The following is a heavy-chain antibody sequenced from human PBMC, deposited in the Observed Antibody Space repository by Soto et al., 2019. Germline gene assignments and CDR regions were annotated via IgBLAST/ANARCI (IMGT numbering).Heavy chain of an antibody. Sequence: GASVEVSCKASGYTFTSYHISWVRQAPGQGLEWMGWISAYNGNTDYAQKLQGRVTLTTDTSTSTAYMELRSLRSDDTAVYYCARGSYGYYSYYGMDVWGQGTTVTVSS. CDR2: ISAYNGNT. J-gene: IGHJ6*02. CDR1: GYTFTSYH. D-gene: IGHD1-26*01. CDR3: ARGSYGYYSYYGMDV. V-gene: IGHV1-18*01.